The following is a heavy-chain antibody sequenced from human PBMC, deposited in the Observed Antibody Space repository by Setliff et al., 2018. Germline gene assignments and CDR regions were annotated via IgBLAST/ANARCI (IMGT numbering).Heavy chain of an antibody. D-gene: IGHD3-3*01. V-gene: IGHV4-4*07. J-gene: IGHJ5*02. CDR2: VYSDGDT. Sequence: PSETLSLTCTVSGDSISNYYWTWVRQPAGEEFQWIGRVYSDGDTEYNPSLKSRVTISVDTSNNQFSLHLTSVTAADTARYFCARERQGGFLEWSPLDPWGQGILVTVSS. CDR3: ARERQGGFLEWSPLDP. CDR1: GDSISNYY.